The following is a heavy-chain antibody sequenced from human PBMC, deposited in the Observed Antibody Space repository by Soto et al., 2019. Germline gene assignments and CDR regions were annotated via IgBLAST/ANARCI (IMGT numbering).Heavy chain of an antibody. J-gene: IGHJ4*02. D-gene: IGHD2-8*02. Sequence: WASVKVSCKASGYTFTSLDINWMRQATGQGLEWMGWMSPNSGNTGYAQKFQGRVTMTRDTSISTAYMELTGLTSDDTAVYYCARGINAGVDYWGQGTLVTVSS. CDR1: GYTFTSLD. V-gene: IGHV1-8*01. CDR2: MSPNSGNT. CDR3: ARGINAGVDY.